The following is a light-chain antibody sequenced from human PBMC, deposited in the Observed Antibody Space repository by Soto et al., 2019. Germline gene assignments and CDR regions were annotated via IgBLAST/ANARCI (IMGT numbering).Light chain of an antibody. Sequence: EIVLTQSPGTPSVSPGEGATLSFRASQSVSSNLTWYQQKPGQDPRLLIYGESTRATGVPARFSGSGSGTEFTLTISSLQSEDFAVYYRQQYNDWWTFGQGTKVDIK. J-gene: IGKJ1*01. V-gene: IGKV3-15*01. CDR2: GES. CDR3: QQYNDWWT. CDR1: QSVSSN.